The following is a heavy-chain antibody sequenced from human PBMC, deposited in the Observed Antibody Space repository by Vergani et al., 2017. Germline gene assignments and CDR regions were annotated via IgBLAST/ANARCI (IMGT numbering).Heavy chain of an antibody. Sequence: EVQLVESGGGLVQPGGSLRLSCAASGFTFSSYEMNWVRQAPGKGLEWVSYISSSGSTIYYADSVKGRFTISRDNAKNSLYLQMNSLRAEDTAVYYCAGYPGYNAVFDYWGQGTLVTVSS. D-gene: IGHD5-24*01. J-gene: IGHJ4*02. CDR3: AGYPGYNAVFDY. CDR1: GFTFSSYE. CDR2: ISSSGSTI. V-gene: IGHV3-48*03.